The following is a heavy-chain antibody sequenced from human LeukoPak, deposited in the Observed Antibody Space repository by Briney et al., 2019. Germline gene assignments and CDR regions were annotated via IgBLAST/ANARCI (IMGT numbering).Heavy chain of an antibody. CDR1: GYTCSRYG. Sequence: ASVKVSCKSSGYTCSRYGISRLRQAPGQGLEWMGWITPDKGKTEYAQKFQDRLTMTTDTSTSTGYMELRNLRSDDSAVYYCARDWGTERVIADNWGQGTLVTVSS. CDR3: ARDWGTERVIADN. V-gene: IGHV1-18*01. D-gene: IGHD3-16*01. CDR2: ITPDKGKT. J-gene: IGHJ4*02.